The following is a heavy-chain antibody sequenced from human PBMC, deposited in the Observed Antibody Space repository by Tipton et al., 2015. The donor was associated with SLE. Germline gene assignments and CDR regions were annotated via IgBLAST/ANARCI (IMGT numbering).Heavy chain of an antibody. Sequence: TLSLTCTVSGGSISSYYWSWIRQPPGKGLEWIGYIYTSGSTNYNPSLKSRVTISVDTSKNQFSLKLSSVTAADTAVYYCARFLVDTALYGYGRYFDYWGQGTLVTVSS. CDR1: GGSISSYY. CDR3: ARFLVDTALYGYGRYFDY. J-gene: IGHJ4*02. CDR2: IYTSGST. V-gene: IGHV4-4*09. D-gene: IGHD5-18*01.